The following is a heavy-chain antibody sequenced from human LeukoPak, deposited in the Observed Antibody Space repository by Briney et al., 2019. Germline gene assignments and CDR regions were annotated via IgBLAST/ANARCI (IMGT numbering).Heavy chain of an antibody. CDR2: ISSSGSTI. CDR3: ARDSTGITYYGSRGFEY. Sequence: GGSLRLSCAASGFTFSSYEMNWVRQAPGKGLEWVSYISSSGSTIYYADSVKGRFTISRDNAKNSLYLQMNSLRAEDTAVYYCARDSTGITYYGSRGFEYWGQGTLVTVSS. CDR1: GFTFSSYE. D-gene: IGHD3-10*01. V-gene: IGHV3-48*03. J-gene: IGHJ4*02.